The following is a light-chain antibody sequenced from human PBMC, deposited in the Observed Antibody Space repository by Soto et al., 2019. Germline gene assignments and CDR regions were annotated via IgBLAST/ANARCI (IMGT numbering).Light chain of an antibody. CDR2: DAS. CDR3: LQYNAFSQT. V-gene: IGKV1-5*01. Sequence: ENEMTQAAAALFTSVGKRVTITCRARQSIGDWLAWYQQKPGKAPKVLIYDASSLQSGVPSRFSGSGSGTEFTLTIGSLQPDDFATYYCLQYNAFSQTFGQGTKVDIK. CDR1: QSIGDW. J-gene: IGKJ1*01.